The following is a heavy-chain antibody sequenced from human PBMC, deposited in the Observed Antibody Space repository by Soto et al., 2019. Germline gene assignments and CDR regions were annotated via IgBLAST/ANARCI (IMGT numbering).Heavy chain of an antibody. J-gene: IGHJ6*03. CDR3: AREYRIAGDYYYIDV. V-gene: IGHV4-59*01. CDR1: GGSISSYY. D-gene: IGHD6-13*01. CDR2: IYYSGGT. Sequence: SETLSLTCTVSGGSISSYYWSWIRQPPGKGLEWIGYIYYSGGTNYNPSLKSRVTISVDTSKNQFSLKLSSVTAADTAVYYCAREYRIAGDYYYIDVWGKGTTVTVSS.